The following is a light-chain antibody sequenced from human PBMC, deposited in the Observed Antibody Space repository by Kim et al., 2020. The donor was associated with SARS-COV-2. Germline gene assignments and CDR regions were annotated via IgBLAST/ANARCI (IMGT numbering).Light chain of an antibody. J-gene: IGKJ1*01. CDR1: QSVSSN. CDR3: QQYDSCTLT. V-gene: IGKV3-15*01. Sequence: EIVLTQSPATLSLSPGERATLSCRASQSVSSNLAWYQQKPGQAPRLLIYGASTRATGIPARFSGSGSGTEFTLTISSLQSEDFAVYYCQQYDSCTLTFGQGTKVDIK. CDR2: GAS.